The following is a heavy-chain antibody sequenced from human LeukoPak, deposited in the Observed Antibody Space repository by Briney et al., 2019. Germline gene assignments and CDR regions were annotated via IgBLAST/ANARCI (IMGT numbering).Heavy chain of an antibody. CDR2: INPNSGGT. D-gene: IGHD1-26*01. CDR1: GYTFTGYY. Sequence: ASVKVSCKASGYTFTGYYMHWVRQAPGQGLEWMGWINPNSGGTNYAQKFQGRVTMTRDTSISTAYMELSRLRSDDTAVYYCAREVDPKHDAFDIWGQGTMVTVSS. V-gene: IGHV1-2*02. J-gene: IGHJ3*02. CDR3: AREVDPKHDAFDI.